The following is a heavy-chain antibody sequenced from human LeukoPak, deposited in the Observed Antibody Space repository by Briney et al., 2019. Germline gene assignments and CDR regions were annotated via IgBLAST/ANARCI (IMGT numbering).Heavy chain of an antibody. Sequence: SETLSLTCTVSGGSVTRMSYFWGWIRQPPGMGLEWIGTIYDSGNTYYNPSFKSRVTISVDTSTNQFSLRLSSVIAADTAFYYCVSGSYSDFDCWGQGTLVTVSS. D-gene: IGHD3-10*01. CDR1: GGSVTRMSYF. V-gene: IGHV4-39*01. CDR3: VSGSYSDFDC. CDR2: IYDSGNT. J-gene: IGHJ4*02.